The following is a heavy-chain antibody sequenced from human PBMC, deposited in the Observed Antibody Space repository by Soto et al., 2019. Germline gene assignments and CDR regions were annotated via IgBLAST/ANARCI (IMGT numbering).Heavy chain of an antibody. CDR1: GYTLTGYY. Sequence: ASVKVSCKASGYTLTGYYIHWVRQAPGQGLEWMGWINPNSGGTNYEHKFQGWVTLTWDTSISTAYMELSSLKSDDTAVYYCARAPYYGSGTYGMDVWGQGTTVTVSS. CDR3: ARAPYYGSGTYGMDV. CDR2: INPNSGGT. V-gene: IGHV1-2*04. J-gene: IGHJ6*02. D-gene: IGHD3-10*01.